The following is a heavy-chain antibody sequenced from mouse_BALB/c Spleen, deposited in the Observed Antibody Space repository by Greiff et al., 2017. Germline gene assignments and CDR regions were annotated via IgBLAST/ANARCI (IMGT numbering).Heavy chain of an antibody. V-gene: IGHV2-6-7*01. CDR3: ARDHYDYGYAVDY. D-gene: IGHD2-4*01. J-gene: IGHJ4*01. Sequence: QVQLQQSGPGLVAPSQSLSITCTVSGFSLTGYGVNWVRQPPGKGLEWLGMIWGDGSTDYNSALKSRLSISKDNSKSQVFLKMNSLQTDDTARYYCARDHYDYGYAVDYWGQGTSVTVSS. CDR2: IWGDGST. CDR1: GFSLTGYG.